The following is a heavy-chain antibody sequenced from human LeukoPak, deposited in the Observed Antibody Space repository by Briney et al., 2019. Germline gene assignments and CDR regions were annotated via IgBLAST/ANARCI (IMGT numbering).Heavy chain of an antibody. V-gene: IGHV1-2*02. CDR3: ARDREWELPQTY. D-gene: IGHD1-26*01. J-gene: IGHJ4*02. CDR1: GYTFTGYY. Sequence: ASVKVSCKASGYTFTGYYLYWMRRAPGQGLEWMGWINPNSGDTNYAQKFQGRVTMTRDTSISTAYMELSRLRSDDTAVYYCARDREWELPQTYWGQGTLVTVSS. CDR2: INPNSGDT.